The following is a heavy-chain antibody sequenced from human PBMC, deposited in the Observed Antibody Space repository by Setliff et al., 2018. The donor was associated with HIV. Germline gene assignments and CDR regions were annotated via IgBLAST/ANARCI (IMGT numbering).Heavy chain of an antibody. J-gene: IGHJ4*02. D-gene: IGHD3-22*01. Sequence: SETLSLTCTVYGGFIKNSNYYWSWIRQPAGKGLEWIGRIHTSGSTNYNPSLKSRVSISVDAYKSHFSLKLSSVTAADTAVYFCARGGPDYYDYPYFDSWGQGTLVTVSS. CDR2: IHTSGST. CDR3: ARGGPDYYDYPYFDS. V-gene: IGHV4-61*02. CDR1: GGFIKNSNYY.